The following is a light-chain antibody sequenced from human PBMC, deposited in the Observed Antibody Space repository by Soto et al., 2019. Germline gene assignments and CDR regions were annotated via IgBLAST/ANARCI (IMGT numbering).Light chain of an antibody. V-gene: IGKV3-20*01. Sequence: EIVSTQSPATLSLSPWERATLSCMASQSVSSYLAWYQQRPGQAPRLLIYGASSRATGIPDGFSGGGSGTDFTLTISRLEPEDFAVYYCQQYDSSPKTFGQGTKVDIK. CDR3: QQYDSSPKT. J-gene: IGKJ1*01. CDR1: QSVSSY. CDR2: GAS.